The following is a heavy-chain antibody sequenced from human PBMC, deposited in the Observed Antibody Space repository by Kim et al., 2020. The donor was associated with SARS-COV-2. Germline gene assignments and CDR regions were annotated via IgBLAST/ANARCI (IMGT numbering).Heavy chain of an antibody. D-gene: IGHD3-16*01. J-gene: IGHJ4*02. V-gene: IGHV3-23*01. CDR1: GFTFNSHD. CDR2: IAPSGAT. Sequence: GGSLRLSCAASGFTFNSHDMSWFRQAPEKGLEWISYIAPSGATFYADSLKGRFTTSAETSTNTVFPQMNSLIAAATAAYYCSRGPVADWGQGTLVTDSS. CDR3: SRGPVAD.